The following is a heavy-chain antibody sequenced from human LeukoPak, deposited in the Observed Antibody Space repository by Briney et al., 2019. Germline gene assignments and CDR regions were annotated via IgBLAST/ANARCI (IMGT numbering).Heavy chain of an antibody. V-gene: IGHV3-48*03. J-gene: IGHJ2*01. CDR1: GFIFSSYD. CDR2: ISISGSTI. CDR3: ARDEQQWVVKWFFDL. D-gene: IGHD6-19*01. Sequence: GGSLRLSCAASGFIFSSYDMNWVREAPGKGLEWLSYISISGSTIYYADPVKGRFTIYRENAKNSLYLQMNSLRAEDTAVYYCARDEQQWVVKWFFDLWGRGTPVTVSS.